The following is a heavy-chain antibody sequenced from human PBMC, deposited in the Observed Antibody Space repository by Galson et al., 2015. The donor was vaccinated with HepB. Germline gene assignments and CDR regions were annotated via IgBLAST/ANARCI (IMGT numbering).Heavy chain of an antibody. CDR3: ARGPVRGTAAAATPFEY. Sequence: SVKVSCKASGYTFTFYYMHWVRQAPGQGLEWMGIINPSGGSTNYAQKFPGRVTMTRDTSTSTVYMELSSLRSDDTAVYYCARGPVRGTAAAATPFEYWGQGTLVTVSS. D-gene: IGHD6-13*01. V-gene: IGHV1-46*01. CDR1: GYTFTFYY. CDR2: INPSGGST. J-gene: IGHJ4*02.